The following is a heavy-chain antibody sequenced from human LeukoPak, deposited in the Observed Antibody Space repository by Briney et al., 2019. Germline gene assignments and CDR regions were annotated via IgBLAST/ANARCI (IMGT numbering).Heavy chain of an antibody. V-gene: IGHV3-30-3*01. CDR1: GFTFSSYA. D-gene: IGHD2-15*01. Sequence: PGGSLRLSCAASGFTFSSYAMHWVRQAPGKGLEWVAAISYDGSNKYYADSVKGRFTISRDNSKNTLYLQMNSLRAEDTAVYYCARGRSILRFDYWGQGTLVTVSS. CDR2: ISYDGSNK. J-gene: IGHJ4*02. CDR3: ARGRSILRFDY.